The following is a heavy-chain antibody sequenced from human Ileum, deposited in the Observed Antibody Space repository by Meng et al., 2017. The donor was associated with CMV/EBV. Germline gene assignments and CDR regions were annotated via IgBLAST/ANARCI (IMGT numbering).Heavy chain of an antibody. CDR2: IHGGGGK. CDR1: GFSLTTNVES. CDR3: VHRYSSSSGQVS. D-gene: IGHD6-6*01. J-gene: IGHJ5*02. V-gene: IGHV2-5*02. Sequence: QITLKESGPTLVNPTQTLTLTCTFSGFSLTTNVESVGWIRQPPGKALEWLALIHGGGGKQYSPSLQSRLTATRDTSKNQVVLTMTNMDPVDTATYYCVHRYSSSSGQVSWGQGTLVTVSS.